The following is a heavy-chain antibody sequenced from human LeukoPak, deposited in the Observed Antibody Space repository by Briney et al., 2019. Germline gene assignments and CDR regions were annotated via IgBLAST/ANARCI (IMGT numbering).Heavy chain of an antibody. CDR2: IIPIFGTA. J-gene: IGHJ6*03. Sequence: ASVKVSCKASGGTFSSYAISWVRQAPGQGLEWMGGIIPIFGTANYAQKFQGRVTITADESTSTAYMELSSLRSEDTAVYYCAGLGGPNLRRQTPYCSSTSCYHRLGYYYYMDVWGKGTTVTVSS. D-gene: IGHD2-2*01. V-gene: IGHV1-69*13. CDR3: AGLGGPNLRRQTPYCSSTSCYHRLGYYYYMDV. CDR1: GGTFSSYA.